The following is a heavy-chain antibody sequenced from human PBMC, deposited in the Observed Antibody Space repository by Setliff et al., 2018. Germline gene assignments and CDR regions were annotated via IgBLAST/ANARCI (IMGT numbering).Heavy chain of an antibody. Sequence: GASVKVSCKASGYSFTTYYMHWVRQAPGQGLEWMGTINTGGGSSSYTEKFQGRVTMTRDTSTTTAYRELRSLRADDTAVYYCARINFYVSSGYYYAPELWGQGTTVTVSS. J-gene: IGHJ4*02. D-gene: IGHD3-22*01. V-gene: IGHV1-46*01. CDR1: GYSFTTYY. CDR3: ARINFYVSSGYYYAPEL. CDR2: INTGGGSS.